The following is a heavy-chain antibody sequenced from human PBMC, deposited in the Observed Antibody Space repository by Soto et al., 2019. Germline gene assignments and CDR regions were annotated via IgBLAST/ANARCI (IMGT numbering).Heavy chain of an antibody. CDR2: IIPIFGTA. D-gene: IGHD5-18*01. V-gene: IGHV1-69*01. Sequence: QVQLVQSGAEVKKPWSSVKVSCKASGGTFSSYAISWVRRAPGQGLEWMGGIIPIFGTANYAQKFQGRVTITADESTSTAYMELSSLRSEDTAVYYCARTDTAMVGVDYWGQGTLVTVSS. CDR1: GGTFSSYA. J-gene: IGHJ4*02. CDR3: ARTDTAMVGVDY.